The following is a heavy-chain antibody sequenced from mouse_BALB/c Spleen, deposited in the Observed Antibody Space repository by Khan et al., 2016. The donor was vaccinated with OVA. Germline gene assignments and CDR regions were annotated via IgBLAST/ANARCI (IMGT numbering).Heavy chain of an antibody. CDR1: GFNIKVTY. V-gene: IGHV14-3*02. CDR3: VSPSWVAY. CDR2: IDPASGNI. Sequence: VQLQLPEAQLVKPGASVKLSCTASGFNIKVTYMHWVKQRPEQGLERIGRIDPASGNIKYDPKFQCKATITADTSSNTAYPQLSSLTSEDTAVYFCVSPSWVAYWGQGTLVTVSA. J-gene: IGHJ3*01.